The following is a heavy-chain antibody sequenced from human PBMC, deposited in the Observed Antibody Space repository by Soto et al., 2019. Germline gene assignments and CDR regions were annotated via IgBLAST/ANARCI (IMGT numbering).Heavy chain of an antibody. J-gene: IGHJ3*02. CDR3: ASPPVGAVSGNEGAFDI. Sequence: ASVKVSCKASGYTFTSYYMHWVRQAPGQGLEWMGIINPSGGSTSYAQKFQGRVTMTRDTSTSTVYMELSSLRSEDTAVYYCASPPVGAVSGNEGAFDIWGQGTMVTVSS. D-gene: IGHD6-19*01. CDR1: GYTFTSYY. CDR2: INPSGGST. V-gene: IGHV1-46*01.